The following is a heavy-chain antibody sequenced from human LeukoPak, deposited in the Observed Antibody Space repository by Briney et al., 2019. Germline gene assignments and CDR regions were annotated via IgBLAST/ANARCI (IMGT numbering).Heavy chain of an antibody. V-gene: IGHV3-15*01. D-gene: IGHD1-26*01. CDR3: TTGGVGATTKNDY. J-gene: IGHJ4*02. Sequence: GGSLRLSCAASGFTFSSYWMHWVRQAPGKGLEWVGRIKSKTDGGTTDYAAPVKGRFTISRDDSKNTLYLQMNSLKTEDTAVYYCTTGGVGATTKNDYWGQGTLVTVSS. CDR2: IKSKTDGGTT. CDR1: GFTFSSYW.